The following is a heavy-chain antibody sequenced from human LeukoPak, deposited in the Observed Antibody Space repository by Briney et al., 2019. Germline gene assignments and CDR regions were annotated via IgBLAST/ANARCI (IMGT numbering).Heavy chain of an antibody. V-gene: IGHV3-30*02. Sequence: GGSLRLSCLASGFNFIKYGMHWVRQAPGKGLEWVAFMRNDGSEIHYADSVKGRFTISRDNSKNSLYLQMNSLRVEDTAVYFCAKDGGRYRFDYWGQGTLVTVSS. CDR3: AKDGGRYRFDY. CDR2: MRNDGSEI. CDR1: GFNFIKYG. J-gene: IGHJ4*02. D-gene: IGHD3-16*02.